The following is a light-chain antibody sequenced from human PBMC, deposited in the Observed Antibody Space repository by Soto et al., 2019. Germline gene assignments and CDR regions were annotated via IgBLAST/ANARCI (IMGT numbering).Light chain of an antibody. CDR3: QQYSGP. CDR1: QSIGTW. J-gene: IGKJ2*01. CDR2: DAS. V-gene: IGKV1-5*01. Sequence: DIQMTQSPSTLSASVGDRVTITCRASQSIGTWLAWYQQKPGKAPKVLIYDASNLESGVPSRFSGSGSGTEFTLTIIGLQPDDFATYYCQQYSGPFGQGTKLEIK.